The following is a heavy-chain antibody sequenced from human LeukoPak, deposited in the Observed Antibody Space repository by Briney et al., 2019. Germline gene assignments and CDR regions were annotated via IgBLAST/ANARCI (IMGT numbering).Heavy chain of an antibody. CDR2: INPNSGDT. J-gene: IGHJ4*02. CDR1: GYSLTGYH. Sequence: ASAKVSCKASGYSLTGYHMHWVRQAPGQGLEWMGRINPNSGDTNYAQKFQGRVTMTRDTSISTAYMELSRLRSDDTAVYYCARDYCSSTRCLFDYWGQGTLVTVSS. CDR3: ARDYCSSTRCLFDY. D-gene: IGHD2-2*01. V-gene: IGHV1-2*06.